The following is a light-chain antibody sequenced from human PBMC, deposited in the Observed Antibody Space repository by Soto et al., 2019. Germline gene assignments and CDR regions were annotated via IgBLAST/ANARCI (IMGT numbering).Light chain of an antibody. V-gene: IGKV3-20*01. Sequence: EIVLTQSPGTLSLSPGERATLSCRASQSVSSSYLAWYQQKPGQAPRLLIYGASSRATGIPDRFSGSGSGSDFTLTMSRLEPEDFAVYYCQQYGSALRGTFGQGSKVEI. CDR1: QSVSSSY. CDR2: GAS. CDR3: QQYGSALRGT. J-gene: IGKJ1*01.